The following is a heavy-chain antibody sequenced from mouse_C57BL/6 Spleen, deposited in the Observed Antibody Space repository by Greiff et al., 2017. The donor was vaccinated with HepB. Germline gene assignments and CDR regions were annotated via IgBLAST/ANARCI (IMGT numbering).Heavy chain of an antibody. D-gene: IGHD3-2*01. V-gene: IGHV1-55*01. CDR1: GYTFTSYW. CDR2: IYPGSGST. CDR3: ARSGQDSSRYVYPMDY. Sequence: QVQLQQPGAELVKPGASVKMSCKASGYTFTSYWITWVKQRPGQGLEWIGDIYPGSGSTNYNEKFKSKATLTVDTSSSTAYMQLSSLTSEDSAVYYWARSGQDSSRYVYPMDYWGQGTSVTVSS. J-gene: IGHJ4*01.